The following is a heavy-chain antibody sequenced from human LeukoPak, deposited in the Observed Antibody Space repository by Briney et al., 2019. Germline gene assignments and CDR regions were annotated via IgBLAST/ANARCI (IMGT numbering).Heavy chain of an antibody. CDR3: AKDLGLAGNSPQHY. J-gene: IGHJ4*02. D-gene: IGHD4-23*01. CDR1: EFTFSSYA. V-gene: IGHV3-30-3*02. CDR2: ISYDGSNK. Sequence: GGSLRLSCAASEFTFSSYAMHWVRQAPGKGLEWVAVISYDGSNKYYADSVKGRFTISRDNSKNTLYLQMNSLRAEDTAVYYCAKDLGLAGNSPQHYWGQGTLVTVSS.